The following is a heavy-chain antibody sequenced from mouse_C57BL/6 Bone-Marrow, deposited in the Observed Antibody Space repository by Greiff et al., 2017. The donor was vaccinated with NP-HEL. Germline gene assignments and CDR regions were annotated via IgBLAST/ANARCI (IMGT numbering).Heavy chain of an antibody. D-gene: IGHD2-3*01. CDR2: INPSTGGT. V-gene: IGHV1-42*01. CDR1: GYSFTGYY. CDR3: AREGSYDGYYPWFAY. J-gene: IGHJ3*01. Sequence: VQLKQSGPELVKPGASVKISCKASGYSFTGYYMNWVKQSPEKSLEWIGEINPSTGGTTYNQKFKAKATLTVDKSSSTAYMQLKSLTSEDSAVYYCAREGSYDGYYPWFAYWGQGTLVTVSA.